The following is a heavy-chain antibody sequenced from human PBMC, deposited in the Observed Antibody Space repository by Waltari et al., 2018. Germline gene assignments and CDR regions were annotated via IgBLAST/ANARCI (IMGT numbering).Heavy chain of an antibody. J-gene: IGHJ4*02. Sequence: EVQLVESGGGLVKPGGSLRLSCAASGFTFSNAWMSWVRQAPGKGLELVSGISWNSGSIGYADSVKGRFTISRDNAKNSLYLQMNSLRAEDTALYYCAKDMRLVVTAIDYWGQGTLVTVSS. V-gene: IGHV3-9*01. D-gene: IGHD2-21*02. CDR1: GFTFSNAW. CDR2: ISWNSGSI. CDR3: AKDMRLVVTAIDY.